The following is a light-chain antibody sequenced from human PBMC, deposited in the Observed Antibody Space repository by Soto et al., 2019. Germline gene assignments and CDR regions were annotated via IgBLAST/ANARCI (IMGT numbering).Light chain of an antibody. V-gene: IGKV1-5*01. J-gene: IGKJ1*01. CDR3: QQYNSYPWT. Sequence: DIPMTQSPSTLSASVGDRVTITCRASQSISSWLAWYQQKPGKAPKLLIYDASSLESGVPSRFSGSGSGTEFTLTISSLQSDDFATYYCQQYNSYPWTFGQGTKVEIK. CDR1: QSISSW. CDR2: DAS.